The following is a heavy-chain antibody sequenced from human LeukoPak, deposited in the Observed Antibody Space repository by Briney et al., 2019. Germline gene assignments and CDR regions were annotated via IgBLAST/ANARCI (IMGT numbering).Heavy chain of an antibody. CDR3: ARDIAARFDS. CDR1: GYPFPSYD. CDR2: INSYSGNT. Sequence: ASVKVSCKASGYPFPSYDISWVRQAPGQGLEWMGRINSYSGNTKYVQNLQGRVTMTTDTSTSTTYMELRSLRSDDTAVYYCARDIAARFDSWGQGTLATVSS. D-gene: IGHD6-6*01. J-gene: IGHJ4*02. V-gene: IGHV1-18*01.